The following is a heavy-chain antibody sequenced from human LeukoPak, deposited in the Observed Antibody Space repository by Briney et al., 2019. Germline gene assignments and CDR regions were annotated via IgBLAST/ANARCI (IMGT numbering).Heavy chain of an antibody. D-gene: IGHD2-15*01. J-gene: IGHJ5*02. CDR3: ARDYDGYCSGGSCLGGWFDP. V-gene: IGHV1-46*01. Sequence: WASVTVSCKASGYTFTSYYMHWVRQAPGQGLEWMGIINPSGGSTSYAQKFQGRVTMTRDTSTSTVYMELSSLRSEDTAVYYCARDYDGYCSGGSCLGGWFDPWGQGTLVTVSS. CDR2: INPSGGST. CDR1: GYTFTSYY.